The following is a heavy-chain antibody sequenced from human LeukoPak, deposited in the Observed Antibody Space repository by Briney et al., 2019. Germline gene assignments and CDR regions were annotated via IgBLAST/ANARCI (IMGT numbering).Heavy chain of an antibody. CDR1: GFTFSSFW. CDR3: AREGRANAFDI. CDR2: INQYGSDK. V-gene: IGHV3-7*01. Sequence: PWGSLRLSCAASGFTFSSFWMSWVRQAPGKGLEWVANINQYGSDKYYVDSVKGRFTISRDNAKNSLYLQMNSLRAEDTAVYYCAREGRANAFDILGQGKMVTVSS. J-gene: IGHJ3*02.